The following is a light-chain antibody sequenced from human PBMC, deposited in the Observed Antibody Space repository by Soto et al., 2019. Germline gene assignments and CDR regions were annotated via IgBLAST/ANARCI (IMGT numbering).Light chain of an antibody. J-gene: IGKJ3*01. V-gene: IGKV3-20*01. CDR2: AAS. Sequence: ENALTQSPGTLSLSPGDRATLSCRASQSVPNNKLAWYQQKPGQAPRLLIYAASTRATGIPDRFSGSGSGTDFTLSISRLEPEDFAVYHGQQYGGSPLFTFGPGTKLDIK. CDR3: QQYGGSPLFT. CDR1: QSVPNNK.